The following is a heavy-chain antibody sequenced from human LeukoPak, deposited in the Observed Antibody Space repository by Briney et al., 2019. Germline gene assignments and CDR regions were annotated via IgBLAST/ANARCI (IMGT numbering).Heavy chain of an antibody. CDR2: INSDGSSI. CDR1: GFTFSSYW. J-gene: IGHJ4*02. Sequence: GGSLRLSCAASGFTFSSYWMHWVRQTPGKGLMWVSRINSDGSSIGYADSVKGRFTISRDNAKNTLYLQMNSLRAEDTAVYYCARSIMTTVTTFGYWGQGTLVTVSS. CDR3: ARSIMTTVTTFGY. D-gene: IGHD4-17*01. V-gene: IGHV3-74*01.